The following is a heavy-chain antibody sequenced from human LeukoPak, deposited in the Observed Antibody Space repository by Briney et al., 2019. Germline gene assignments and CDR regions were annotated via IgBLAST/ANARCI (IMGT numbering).Heavy chain of an antibody. CDR3: ARDGGAAADRYYYYYYYMDV. CDR2: IIPIFGTA. Sequence: SVKVSCKASGGTFSSYAISWVRQAPGQGLEWMGGIIPIFGTANYAQKFQGRVTITADESTSTAYMELSRLRSEDTAVYYCARDGGAAADRYYYYYYYMDVWGKGTTVTISS. V-gene: IGHV1-69*13. CDR1: GGTFSSYA. J-gene: IGHJ6*03. D-gene: IGHD6-13*01.